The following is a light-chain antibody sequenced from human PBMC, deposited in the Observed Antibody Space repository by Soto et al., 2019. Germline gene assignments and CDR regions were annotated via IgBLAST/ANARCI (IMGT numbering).Light chain of an antibody. J-gene: IGKJ1*01. V-gene: IGKV1-16*01. CDR2: AAS. CDR1: QSITNY. CDR3: QQYNSYWT. Sequence: IQMTQSPSSLSASVGDRVTITCRASQSITNYLNWYQQKPGKAPKFLIYAASSLQSGVPSRFSGSGSGTEFTLTISSLQPDDFATYYCQQYNSYWTFGQGTKVDIK.